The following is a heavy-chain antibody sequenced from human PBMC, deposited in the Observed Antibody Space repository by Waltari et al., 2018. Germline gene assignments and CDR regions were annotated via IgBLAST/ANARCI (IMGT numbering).Heavy chain of an antibody. CDR2: RKWEGSAT. J-gene: IGHJ5*02. CDR1: GFSLRSHW. D-gene: IGHD2-2*01. Sequence: EAQLMESGGGLVQPGGSLRLSCAASGFSLRSHWMAWVRRAPGKGRGWLANRKWEGSATYYAESLSGRFIISRDNAKNSLFLQLTSPTADDTATYYCARGSAGYVRVWDLWGLGTFVTVSS. V-gene: IGHV3-7*03. CDR3: ARGSAGYVRVWDL.